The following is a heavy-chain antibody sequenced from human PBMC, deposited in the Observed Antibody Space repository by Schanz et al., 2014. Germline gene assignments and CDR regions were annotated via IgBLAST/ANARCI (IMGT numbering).Heavy chain of an antibody. Sequence: QVHLVQSGAEVKKPGASVKVSCKASGYIFTSYSMHWVRQAPGQGLEWLGIINPSGGSTSSAQEFQGRVTMTRDTSTSTLQMERSSLRSEDTAVYSCARGGAYRSPSPVFYFDYWGQGTLVTVSS. CDR2: INPSGGST. CDR1: GYIFTSYS. D-gene: IGHD6-6*01. J-gene: IGHJ4*02. V-gene: IGHV1-46*01. CDR3: ARGGAYRSPSPVFYFDY.